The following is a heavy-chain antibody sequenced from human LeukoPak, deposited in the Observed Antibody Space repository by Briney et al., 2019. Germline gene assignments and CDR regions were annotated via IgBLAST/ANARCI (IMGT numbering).Heavy chain of an antibody. J-gene: IGHJ6*02. CDR3: ARAIFGDSYHGIDV. D-gene: IGHD3-10*01. CDR2: IFVSGST. Sequence: MASETLSLTCTVSGGSIGNYYWTWIRQPAGKGLEWIGRIFVSGSTNYNPSLEGRDTMSVDTSKKQFSLRLTSMSAADTAVYFCARAIFGDSYHGIDVWGQGTTVTVSS. V-gene: IGHV4-4*07. CDR1: GGSIGNYY.